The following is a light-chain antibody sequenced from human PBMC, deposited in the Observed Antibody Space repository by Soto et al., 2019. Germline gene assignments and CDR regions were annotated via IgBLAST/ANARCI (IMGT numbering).Light chain of an antibody. CDR2: DVS. J-gene: IGLJ1*01. V-gene: IGLV2-11*01. Sequence: SALTQPRSVSGSPGQSVTISCTGTSSDVGGYNYVSWYQQHPVKAPKVMIYDVSERPSGVPDRFSGSKSGNTASLTLSGLQAEDEADYYCCSYARSTRYVFGTGTKLTVL. CDR1: SSDVGGYNY. CDR3: CSYARSTRYV.